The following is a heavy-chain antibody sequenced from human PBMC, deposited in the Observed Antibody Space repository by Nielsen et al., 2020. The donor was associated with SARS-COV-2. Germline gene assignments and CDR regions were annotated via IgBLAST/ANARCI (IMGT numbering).Heavy chain of an antibody. V-gene: IGHV1-18*01. CDR1: GYTFTSYG. CDR3: ARVTTYKYNSGSSDFDY. Sequence: ASVKVSCKASGYTFTSYGISWVRQAPGQGLEWMGWISAYNGNTNYAQKLQGRVTMTTDTSTSTAYMELRSLRSDDTALYYCARVTTYKYNSGSSDFDYWGQGTLVTVSS. D-gene: IGHD3-10*01. CDR2: ISAYNGNT. J-gene: IGHJ4*02.